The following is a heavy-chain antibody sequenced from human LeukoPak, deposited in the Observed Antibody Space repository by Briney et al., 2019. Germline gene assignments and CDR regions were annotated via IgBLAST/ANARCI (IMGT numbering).Heavy chain of an antibody. V-gene: IGHV4-39*07. CDR3: ARGRAYSNPDAFDI. CDR1: GFTFSSYG. D-gene: IGHD4-11*01. Sequence: LRLSCAASGFTFSSYGMHWVRQAPGKGLEWIGSIYYSGSTYYNPSLKSRVTISVDTSKNQFSLKLSSVTAADTAVYYCARGRAYSNPDAFDIWGQGTMVTVSS. J-gene: IGHJ3*02. CDR2: IYYSGST.